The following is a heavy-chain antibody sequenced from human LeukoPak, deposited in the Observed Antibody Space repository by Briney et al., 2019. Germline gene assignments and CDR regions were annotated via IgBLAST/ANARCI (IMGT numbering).Heavy chain of an antibody. V-gene: IGHV3-23*01. CDR1: GFTFSSYA. J-gene: IGHJ5*02. Sequence: GGSLRLSCAASGFTFSSYAMSWVRQAPGKGLEWVSAIRGSGGSTYYADSVKGRLTISRDNSKNTLYLQMNSLRAEDTAVYYCASCYGDYSNWFDPWGQGTLVTVSS. CDR3: ASCYGDYSNWFDP. D-gene: IGHD4-17*01. CDR2: IRGSGGST.